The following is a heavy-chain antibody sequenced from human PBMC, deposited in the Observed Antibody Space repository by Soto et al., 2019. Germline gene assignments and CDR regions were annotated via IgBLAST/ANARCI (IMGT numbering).Heavy chain of an antibody. CDR2: ISYDGSNK. D-gene: IGHD4-17*01. J-gene: IGHJ5*02. Sequence: LRLSCAASGFTFSSYGMHWVRQAPGKGLEWVAVISYDGSNKYYADSVKGRFTISRDNSKNTLYLQMNSLRAEDTAVYYCAKVTSRINKSGYGDYDHWGQGTLVTVSS. V-gene: IGHV3-30*18. CDR1: GFTFSSYG. CDR3: AKVTSRINKSGYGDYDH.